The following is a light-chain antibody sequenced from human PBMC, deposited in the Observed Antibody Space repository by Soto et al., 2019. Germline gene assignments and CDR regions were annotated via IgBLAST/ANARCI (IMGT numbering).Light chain of an antibody. CDR2: GAS. Sequence: EIELTQSPGTLSLSPGERATVSCRASQSISSTFLAWYQQKPGQAPRLLISGASSRATGIPDRFSGSGSGTDFTLTISRLEPEDFAVYYCQQYHDTGTFGQGTKVDIK. V-gene: IGKV3-20*01. J-gene: IGKJ1*01. CDR1: QSISSTF. CDR3: QQYHDTGT.